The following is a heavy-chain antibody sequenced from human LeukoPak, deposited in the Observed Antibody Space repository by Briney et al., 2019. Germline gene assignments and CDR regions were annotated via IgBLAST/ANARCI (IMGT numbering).Heavy chain of an antibody. J-gene: IGHJ4*02. Sequence: GGSLRLSCAASGFTFSNAWMAWVRQAPGKGLEWIGRIKTKTDGGTTEYAAPVKGRFTISRDDSKNTVYLQMNSLKTEDTALYYCVTRVKSTGDYWGQGTLVTVSS. CDR3: VTRVKSTGDY. CDR2: IKTKTDGGTT. CDR1: GFTFSNAW. V-gene: IGHV3-15*01. D-gene: IGHD1-1*01.